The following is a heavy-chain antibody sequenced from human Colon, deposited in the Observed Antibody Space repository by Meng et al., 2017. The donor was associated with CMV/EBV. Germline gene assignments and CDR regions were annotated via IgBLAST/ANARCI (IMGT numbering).Heavy chain of an antibody. CDR2: INNNSGGT. D-gene: IGHD2-2*01. Sequence: ASVPVSWQASGYTFTGHHLHWVRQVPGQGLEWMGWINNNSGGTKYAQKFQGRVTMTRDTSISTAYMELTSLRSDDTAVYYCARDLVVVIPDDLWGQGTLVTVSS. CDR1: GYTFTGHH. J-gene: IGHJ5*02. V-gene: IGHV1-2*02. CDR3: ARDLVVVIPDDL.